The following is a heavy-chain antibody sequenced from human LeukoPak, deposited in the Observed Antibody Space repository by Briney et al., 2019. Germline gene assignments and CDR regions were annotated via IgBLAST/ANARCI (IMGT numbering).Heavy chain of an antibody. CDR1: GGTFSSYA. Sequence: ASVKVSCKASGGTFSSYAISWVRQAPGHGLEWMGRIIPIFGIANYAQKFQGRVTITADKSTSTAYMELSSLRSEDTAVYYCASTKDTAMVTEAPLNWFDPWGQGTLVTVSS. CDR2: IIPIFGIA. D-gene: IGHD5-18*01. J-gene: IGHJ5*02. CDR3: ASTKDTAMVTEAPLNWFDP. V-gene: IGHV1-69*04.